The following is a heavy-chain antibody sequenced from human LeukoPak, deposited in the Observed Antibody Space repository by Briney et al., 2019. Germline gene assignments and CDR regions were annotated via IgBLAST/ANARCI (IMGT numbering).Heavy chain of an antibody. D-gene: IGHD7-27*01. V-gene: IGHV3-48*03. J-gene: IGHJ3*02. CDR2: ISSSGGTI. CDR3: ARYLGSPDAFDI. Sequence: GGSLRLSCATSGFPFSYYEMNWVRQGPGKGLEWVSYISSSGGTIFSDLVKGRFTISRDNAKKSLYLQMNSLRAEDTALYYWARYLGSPDAFDIWGQGTMVTVSS. CDR1: GFPFSYYE.